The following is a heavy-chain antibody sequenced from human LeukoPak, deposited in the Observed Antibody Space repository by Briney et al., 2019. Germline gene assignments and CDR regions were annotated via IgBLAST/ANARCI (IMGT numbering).Heavy chain of an antibody. CDR3: MDV. CDR1: GFTFSSYW. CDR2: IKSDGSVT. V-gene: IGHV3-74*01. Sequence: PGGSLRLSCAASGFTFSSYWMHWVRQAPGEGLVWVSRIKSDGSVTWYADSVKGRFTISRDNAKNSLYRASVYGSGSYFHYYYGMDVWGQGTTVTVSS. J-gene: IGHJ6*02. D-gene: IGHD3-10*01.